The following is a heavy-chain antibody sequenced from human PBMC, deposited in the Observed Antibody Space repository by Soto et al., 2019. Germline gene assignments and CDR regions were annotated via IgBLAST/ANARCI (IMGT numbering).Heavy chain of an antibody. Sequence: GGSLRLSCAASGFTFTNYWMHWVRQAPGKGLMWVSRINPDGSRTTYADSVKGRFAIFRDNAKNTLYLQMNSLRAEDTAVYYCARVRSGSYGWLDPWGQGTLVTVSS. V-gene: IGHV3-74*01. CDR1: GFTFTNYW. CDR2: INPDGSRT. J-gene: IGHJ5*02. CDR3: ARVRSGSYGWLDP. D-gene: IGHD3-10*01.